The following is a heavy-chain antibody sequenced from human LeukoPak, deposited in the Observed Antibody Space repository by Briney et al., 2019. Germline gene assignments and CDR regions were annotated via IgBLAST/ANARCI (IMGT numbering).Heavy chain of an antibody. CDR1: GYTFTSYG. J-gene: IGHJ4*02. CDR2: ISAYNGNT. D-gene: IGHD3-10*01. CDR3: ARGITMVRGVIMPFRDYFDY. Sequence: ASVKVSFKASGYTFTSYGISWVRQAPGQGLEWMGWISAYNGNTDYAQKLQGRVTMTTDTSTSTAYMALRSLRSDDTAVYYCARGITMVRGVIMPFRDYFDYWGQGTLVTASS. V-gene: IGHV1-18*01.